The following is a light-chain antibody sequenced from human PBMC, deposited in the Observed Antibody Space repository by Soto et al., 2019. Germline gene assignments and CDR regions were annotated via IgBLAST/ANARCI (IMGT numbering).Light chain of an antibody. CDR1: QGVTTW. J-gene: IGKJ1*01. V-gene: IGKV1-12*01. CDR3: QQATSFPRT. Sequence: DIQMTQSPSSVSASVGDRVTISCRASQGVTTWLAWYQQKPGRAPKLLIYAASTLQSGVPSRFSGCGSGTDLTLTISSLQPEDFAAYYCQQATSFPRTFGQGTKVDIK. CDR2: AAS.